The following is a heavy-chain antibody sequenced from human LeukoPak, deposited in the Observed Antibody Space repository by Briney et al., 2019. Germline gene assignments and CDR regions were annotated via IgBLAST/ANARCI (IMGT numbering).Heavy chain of an antibody. CDR3: AREGYDILTGYSEFDY. J-gene: IGHJ4*02. Sequence: GASVKVSCKASGYTFTGYYMHWVRQAPGQGLEWMGWISAYNGNTNYAQKLQGRVTMTTDTSTSTAYMELRSLRSDDTAVYYCAREGYDILTGYSEFDYWGQGTLVTVSS. V-gene: IGHV1-18*04. CDR1: GYTFTGYY. CDR2: ISAYNGNT. D-gene: IGHD3-9*01.